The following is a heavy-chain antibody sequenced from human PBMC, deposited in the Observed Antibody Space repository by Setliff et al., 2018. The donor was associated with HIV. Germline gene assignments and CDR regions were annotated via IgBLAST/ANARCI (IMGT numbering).Heavy chain of an antibody. D-gene: IGHD1-20*01. J-gene: IGHJ3*02. V-gene: IGHV4-31*03. CDR1: GGSLNSGGYY. CDR3: ASLYNWNPRGGVGGAFDI. Sequence: PSETLSLTCTVSGGSLNSGGYYWSWIRQHPGKDLEWIGYIYYSGSTNYNPSLKSRVTILVDTSKKQLSLKMSSVTAADTAVYYCASLYNWNPRGGVGGAFDIWGQGTMVTVSS. CDR2: IYYSGST.